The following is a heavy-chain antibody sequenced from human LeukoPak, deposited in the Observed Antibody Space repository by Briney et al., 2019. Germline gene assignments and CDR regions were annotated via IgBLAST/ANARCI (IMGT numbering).Heavy chain of an antibody. CDR2: INPSGGST. CDR1: GYTFTSYY. CDR3: ARDPQGYGSSSEDYYYYYGMDV. J-gene: IGHJ6*02. V-gene: IGHV1-46*01. Sequence: ASVKVSCKASGYTFTSYYMHWVRQAPGQGLEWMGIINPSGGSTSYAQKFQGRVTMTRDTSTSTVYMELSSLRSEDTAVYYCARDPQGYGSSSEDYYYYYGMDVWGQGTTVTVSS. D-gene: IGHD6-6*01.